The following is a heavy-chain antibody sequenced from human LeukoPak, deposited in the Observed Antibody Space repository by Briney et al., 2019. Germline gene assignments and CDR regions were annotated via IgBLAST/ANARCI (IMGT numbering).Heavy chain of an antibody. CDR3: ARENHDSSGYYSYNWFDP. J-gene: IGHJ5*02. V-gene: IGHV1-2*02. Sequence: ALVKVSCKASGYTFTGYYMHWVRQAPGQGLEWMGCINPNSGGTNYAQKFQGRVTMTRDTSISTAYMELSRLRSDDTAVYYCARENHDSSGYYSYNWFDPWGQGTLVTVSS. D-gene: IGHD3-22*01. CDR2: INPNSGGT. CDR1: GYTFTGYY.